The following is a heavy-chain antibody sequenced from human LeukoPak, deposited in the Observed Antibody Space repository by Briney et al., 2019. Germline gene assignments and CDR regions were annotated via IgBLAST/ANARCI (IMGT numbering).Heavy chain of an antibody. Sequence: ASVKVSCKASGYTFTSYYMHWVRQAPGQGLEWMGIINPSGGSTSYAQKFQGRVTMIRDTSISTAYMELSRLRSDDTAVYYCARTRSRYCSGGSCYSFGYWGQGTLVTVSS. CDR2: INPSGGST. D-gene: IGHD2-15*01. J-gene: IGHJ4*02. CDR1: GYTFTSYY. CDR3: ARTRSRYCSGGSCYSFGY. V-gene: IGHV1-46*01.